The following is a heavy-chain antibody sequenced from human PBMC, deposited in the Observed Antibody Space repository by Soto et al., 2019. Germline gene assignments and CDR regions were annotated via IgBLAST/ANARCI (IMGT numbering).Heavy chain of an antibody. V-gene: IGHV4-59*08. D-gene: IGHD3-10*01. CDR3: ARHNYGSGSTYFDD. CDR2: IYYSGST. CDR1: GGSISSYY. Sequence: SETLSLTCTVSGGSISSYYWSWIRQPPGKGLEWIGYIYYSGSTNFNPSLKSRVTISVDTSKNQFSLKLNSMTAADTAVYYCARHNYGSGSTYFDDWGQGTLVTVSS. J-gene: IGHJ4*02.